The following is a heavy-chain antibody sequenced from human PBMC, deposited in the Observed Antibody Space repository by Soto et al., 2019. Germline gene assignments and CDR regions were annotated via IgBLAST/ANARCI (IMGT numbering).Heavy chain of an antibody. D-gene: IGHD3-16*01. Sequence: GGSLRLACAASGFTFSDYSMNWVRQAPGKGLWWLSSISISSSTMYYADSVKGRFTISXXXAXXSXXLXXNSXRDXDTAVYYCARGDYYYYGLDVWGQGTTVTVSS. CDR3: ARGDYYYYGLDV. V-gene: IGHV3-48*02. J-gene: IGHJ6*02. CDR2: ISISSSTM. CDR1: GFTFSDYS.